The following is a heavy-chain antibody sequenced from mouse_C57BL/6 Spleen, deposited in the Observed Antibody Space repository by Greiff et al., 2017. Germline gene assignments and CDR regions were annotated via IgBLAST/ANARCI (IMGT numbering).Heavy chain of an antibody. CDR3: TKSSVVATDYAMDY. CDR1: GYTFTDYE. V-gene: IGHV1-15*01. D-gene: IGHD1-1*01. CDR2: IDTETGGN. J-gene: IGHJ4*01. Sequence: VQLQQSGAELVRPGASVTLSCKASGYTFTDYEMHWVKRTPVHGLAWIGAIDTETGGNASNQKFKGKAILTADKSSSPAYMELRSLTSEDSAVYYCTKSSVVATDYAMDYWGQGTSVTVSS.